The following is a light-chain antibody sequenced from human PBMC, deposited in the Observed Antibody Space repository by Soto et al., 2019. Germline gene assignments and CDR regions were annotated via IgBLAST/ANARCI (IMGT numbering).Light chain of an antibody. CDR3: AAWDDSLNGRYV. CDR1: SGSVSTSYY. Sequence: QTVVTQEPSFSVSPGGTVTLTCGLSSGSVSTSYYPSWYQQTPGTAPKLLIFSNNQRPSGVPDRFSGSKSGTSASLAISGLHSEDEADYYCAAWDDSLNGRYVFGSGTKLTVL. J-gene: IGLJ1*01. CDR2: SNN. V-gene: IGLV1-44*01.